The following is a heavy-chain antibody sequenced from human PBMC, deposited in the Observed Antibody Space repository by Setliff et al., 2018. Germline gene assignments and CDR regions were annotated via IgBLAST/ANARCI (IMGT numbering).Heavy chain of an antibody. CDR2: INNYNFNT. D-gene: IGHD3-22*01. CDR1: GYTFTNYG. J-gene: IGHJ4*02. Sequence: ASVKVFCKASGYTFTNYGINWVRQAPGQGLEWMGWINNYNFNTNYPQKFLGRVTMTTDTSTSTAYMELRSLRSDDTAVYYCARINFYVSSGYYYASDYWGQGTLVTVSS. V-gene: IGHV1-18*01. CDR3: ARINFYVSSGYYYASDY.